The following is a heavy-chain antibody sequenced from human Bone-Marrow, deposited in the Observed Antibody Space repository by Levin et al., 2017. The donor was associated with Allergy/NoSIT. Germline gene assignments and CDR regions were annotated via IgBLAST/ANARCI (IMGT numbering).Heavy chain of an antibody. CDR2: IIENGAET. CDR3: TTGGGGMVADY. D-gene: IGHD2-15*01. V-gene: IGHV3-23*01. CDR1: GFTFSNYA. Sequence: GESLKISCAASGFTFSNYAMTWLRQAPGKGLEWVSSIIENGAETFYADSVKGRFTISRDNSKNTLYLQMHSLSSDDTAVYYCTTGGGGMVADYWGQGTLVTVSS. J-gene: IGHJ4*02.